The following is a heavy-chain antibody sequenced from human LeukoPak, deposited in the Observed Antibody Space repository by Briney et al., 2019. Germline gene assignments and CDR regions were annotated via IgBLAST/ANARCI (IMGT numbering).Heavy chain of an antibody. D-gene: IGHD5-24*01. Sequence: SETLSLTCTVSGGSISSYYWSWIRQPPGRGLEWIGYISYTGSTYYNPSLKSRITILADTSKNQFFLRLSSVTAADTAVYYCARDGSVRGMDVWGQGATVTVSS. CDR1: GGSISSYY. J-gene: IGHJ6*02. V-gene: IGHV4-59*06. CDR3: ARDGSVRGMDV. CDR2: ISYTGST.